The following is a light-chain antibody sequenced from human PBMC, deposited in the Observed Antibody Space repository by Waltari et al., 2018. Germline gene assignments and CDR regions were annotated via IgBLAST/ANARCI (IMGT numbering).Light chain of an antibody. Sequence: IVLTQSPVILSLSPGERATLSCRASQSVSTNLAWYQQSLGQAPRLLLYGATNRATDIPPRFSGSGSGTDFTLTISSLEPEDFAVYYCQQRSSLSWTFGQGTKVEIK. CDR3: QQRSSLSWT. CDR1: QSVSTN. J-gene: IGKJ1*01. V-gene: IGKV3-11*01. CDR2: GAT.